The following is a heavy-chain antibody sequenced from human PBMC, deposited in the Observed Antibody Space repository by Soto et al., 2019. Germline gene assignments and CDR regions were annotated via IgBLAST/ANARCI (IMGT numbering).Heavy chain of an antibody. CDR2: VNPSGGST. CDR1: GYLFTAYS. J-gene: IGHJ1*01. D-gene: IGHD2-15*01. CDR3: AREENSSAGSCYSEYFHR. V-gene: IGHV1-46*01. Sequence: ASVKVSCKASGYLFTAYSMHWVRLAPGQGLEWMGVVNPSGGSTKYAQNFQGRVTMTRDTSTTTIYMELSSLRSDDTAIYYCAREENSSAGSCYSEYFHRWGQGTLVTVSS.